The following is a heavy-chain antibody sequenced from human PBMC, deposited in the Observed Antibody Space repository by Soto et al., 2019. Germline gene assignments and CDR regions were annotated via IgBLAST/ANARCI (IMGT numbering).Heavy chain of an antibody. J-gene: IGHJ4*02. Sequence: GGSLRLSCAASGFTLSDHYMDWVRQAPGKGLEWVGRTRNKANSYTTEYAASVKGRFIVSSDDSMNSLYLQMNSLKTEDTAMYYCVSFSHYGSGTWNFDYWGQGTLVPVSS. CDR3: VSFSHYGSGTWNFDY. V-gene: IGHV3-72*01. D-gene: IGHD3-10*01. CDR2: TRNKANSYTT. CDR1: GFTLSDHY.